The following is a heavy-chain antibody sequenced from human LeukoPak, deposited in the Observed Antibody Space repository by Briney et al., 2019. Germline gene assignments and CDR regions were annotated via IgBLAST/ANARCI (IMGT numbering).Heavy chain of an antibody. J-gene: IGHJ3*02. Sequence: ASVKVSCKASGYTFTSYDINWVRQATGQGLEWMGWMNPNSGNTGYAQKFQGRVTMTRNTSISTAYMELSSLRSEDTAVYYCARGPLAGGYSYHDAFDIWGQGTMVTVSS. V-gene: IGHV1-8*01. D-gene: IGHD5-18*01. CDR2: MNPNSGNT. CDR1: GYTFTSYD. CDR3: ARGPLAGGYSYHDAFDI.